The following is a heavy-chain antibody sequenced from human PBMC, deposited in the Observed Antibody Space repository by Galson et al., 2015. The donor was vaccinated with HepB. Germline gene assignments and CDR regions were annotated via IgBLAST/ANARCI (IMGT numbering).Heavy chain of an antibody. J-gene: IGHJ4*02. Sequence: SLRLSCAASGFTFSSYGMHWVRQAPGKGLEWVSVIWYDGSNKYYADSVKGRFTISRDNSKNTLYLQMNRLRAEDTAVYYCARGQAPGGILDYWGQGTLVTVSS. CDR2: IWYDGSNK. D-gene: IGHD2-15*01. CDR3: ARGQAPGGILDY. CDR1: GFTFSSYG. V-gene: IGHV3-33*08.